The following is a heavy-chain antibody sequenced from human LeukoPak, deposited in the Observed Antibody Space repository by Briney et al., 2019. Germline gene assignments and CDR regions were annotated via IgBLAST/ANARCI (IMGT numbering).Heavy chain of an antibody. CDR1: GFTFSDYW. Sequence: GGSLRLSCAASGFTFSDYWMHWVRQAPGKGLVWVSRINPDGSSASYADSVKGRFTISRDNAKNTLYLQMNSLRAEDTAVYYCARFKVTVTSIPWGQGTPVTVSS. V-gene: IGHV3-74*01. CDR3: ARFKVTVTSIP. D-gene: IGHD4-11*01. J-gene: IGHJ5*02. CDR2: INPDGSSA.